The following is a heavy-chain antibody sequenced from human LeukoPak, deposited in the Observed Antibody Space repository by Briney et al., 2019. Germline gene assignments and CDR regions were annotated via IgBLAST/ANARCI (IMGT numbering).Heavy chain of an antibody. Sequence: PSETLSLTCTVSGGSISGNYWNWLRQPAGKGLEWIGRVYSSGTTNYNPSLKSRVTMSIDTSQNQFSLKLSSVTAADTGVYYCAKGTSGGYNWFEPWGQGTLVTVSS. CDR2: VYSSGTT. V-gene: IGHV4-4*07. J-gene: IGHJ5*02. CDR1: GGSISGNY. CDR3: AKGTSGGYNWFEP. D-gene: IGHD2-8*01.